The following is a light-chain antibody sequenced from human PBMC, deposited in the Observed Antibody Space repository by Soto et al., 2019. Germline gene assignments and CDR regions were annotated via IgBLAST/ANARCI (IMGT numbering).Light chain of an antibody. Sequence: DIVMTQSPDSLAVSLGERATINCNSSQSVLYSSNNKNYLAWYQQKPGQPPKLLIYWASTRESGVPDRFSGSGSGTDFTLTISSLQAEDVAVYYCQQDYSTTTFGQGTKVEIK. CDR1: QSVLYSSNNKNY. CDR3: QQDYSTTT. J-gene: IGKJ1*01. CDR2: WAS. V-gene: IGKV4-1*01.